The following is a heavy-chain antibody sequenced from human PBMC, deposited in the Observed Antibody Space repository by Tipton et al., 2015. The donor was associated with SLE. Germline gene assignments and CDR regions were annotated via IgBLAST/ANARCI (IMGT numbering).Heavy chain of an antibody. D-gene: IGHD4-17*01. CDR3: ARGDGVTGGYFDL. V-gene: IGHV3-73*01. CDR2: IRSKANSYAT. CDR1: GFTFSGSA. J-gene: IGHJ2*01. Sequence: SLRLSCAASGFTFSGSAMHWVRQASGKGLEWVGRIRSKANSYATAYAASVKGRFTISRDDSKNTAYLQMNSLRAEDTAVYNCARGDGVTGGYFDLWGRGTLVTVSS.